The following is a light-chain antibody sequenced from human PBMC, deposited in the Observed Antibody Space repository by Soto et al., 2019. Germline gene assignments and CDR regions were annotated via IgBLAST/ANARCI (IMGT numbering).Light chain of an antibody. CDR2: ADD. CDR3: QSYDSSNVV. J-gene: IGLJ2*01. Sequence: NFMLTQPHSVSESPGKTVTISCTGSSGSIASNYVQWYQQRPGSAPPTVIYADDQRPSGVPDRFSGSIDSSSNSASLTISGLRTEDEADYYCQSYDSSNVVFGGGTKLTVL. CDR1: SGSIASNY. V-gene: IGLV6-57*02.